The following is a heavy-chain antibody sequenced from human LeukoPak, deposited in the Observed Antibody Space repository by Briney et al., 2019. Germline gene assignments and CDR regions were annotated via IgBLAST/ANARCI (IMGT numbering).Heavy chain of an antibody. J-gene: IGHJ4*02. D-gene: IGHD6-6*01. V-gene: IGHV4-39*01. Sequence: SETLSLTCTVSGRSISSSSYYWGWIRQPPGKGLEWIGSIYYSGSTYYNPSLKSRATISVDTSKNQFSLKLSSVTAADTAVYYCASLEYSSSGHDYWGQGTLVTVSS. CDR3: ASLEYSSSGHDY. CDR2: IYYSGST. CDR1: GRSISSSSYY.